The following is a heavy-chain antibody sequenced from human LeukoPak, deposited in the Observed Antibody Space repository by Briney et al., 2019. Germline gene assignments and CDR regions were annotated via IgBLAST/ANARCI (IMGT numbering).Heavy chain of an antibody. CDR1: GYTFTSYG. J-gene: IGHJ4*02. CDR2: ISAYNGNT. D-gene: IGHD6-13*01. CDR3: AAVGGYSSSGYDY. Sequence: ASVKVSCKASGYTFTSYGISWVRQAPGQGLEWMGWISAYNGNTNYAQKLQGRVTMTTDTSTSTVYMELSSLRSEDTAVYYCAAVGGYSSSGYDYWGQGTLVTVSS. V-gene: IGHV1-18*01.